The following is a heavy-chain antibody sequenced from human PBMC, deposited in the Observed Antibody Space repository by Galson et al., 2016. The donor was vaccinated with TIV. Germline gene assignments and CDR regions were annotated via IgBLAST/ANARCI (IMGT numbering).Heavy chain of an antibody. D-gene: IGHD3-22*01. CDR2: ISGHSGNT. J-gene: IGHJ6*02. CDR1: GYTFSKYG. Sequence: SGYTFSKYGISWVRRAPGQGLEWMGWISGHSGNTDYARKFQSRLVMTTDTSTGTAFMEVRSLTSDDTAVYYCARDRGSMTMILVVDYYYGMDVWSQGTTVTVSS. V-gene: IGHV1-18*04. CDR3: ARDRGSMTMILVVDYYYGMDV.